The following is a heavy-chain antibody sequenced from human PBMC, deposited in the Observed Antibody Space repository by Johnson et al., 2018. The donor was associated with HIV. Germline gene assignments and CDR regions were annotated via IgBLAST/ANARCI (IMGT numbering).Heavy chain of an antibody. J-gene: IGHJ3*02. V-gene: IGHV3-23*04. Sequence: VQLVESGGGVVQPGRSLRLSCAASGFTFSSYAMSWVRQAPGKGLEWVSAISGSGGSTYYADSVKGRFIISRDDYKDTLHLHMNSLRAEDTAVYYCARDHLRRSHAFDIWGQGTMVTVSS. D-gene: IGHD2-15*01. CDR1: GFTFSSYA. CDR3: ARDHLRRSHAFDI. CDR2: ISGSGGST.